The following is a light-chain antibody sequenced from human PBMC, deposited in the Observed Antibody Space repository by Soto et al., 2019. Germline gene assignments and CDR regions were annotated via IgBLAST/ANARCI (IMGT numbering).Light chain of an antibody. CDR2: DDS. Sequence: SYELTQPPSVSVAPGQTARITCGGNNIVTKSVHWYQQKPGQAPVVVVYDDSDRPSGIPERFSGSNSGNTATLTISRVEAGDEADYYCQVWDSGSDHYVFGTGTNVTGL. CDR3: QVWDSGSDHYV. CDR1: NIVTKS. V-gene: IGLV3-21*02. J-gene: IGLJ1*01.